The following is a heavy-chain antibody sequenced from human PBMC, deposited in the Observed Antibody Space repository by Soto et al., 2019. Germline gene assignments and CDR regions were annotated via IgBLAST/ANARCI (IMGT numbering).Heavy chain of an antibody. V-gene: IGHV3-33*01. CDR3: ARIPQVAVAGTRFGYFDL. Sequence: QVQLEESGGGVVQPGRSLRLSCAASGFTFSSYGMHWVRQAPGKGLEWVAVIWYDGSNKYYAASVKGRFTTSRENSKNTLYLQMNSLGAEDTAVYYWARIPQVAVAGTRFGYFDLWGRGTLVTVSS. J-gene: IGHJ2*01. CDR1: GFTFSSYG. CDR2: IWYDGSNK. D-gene: IGHD6-19*01.